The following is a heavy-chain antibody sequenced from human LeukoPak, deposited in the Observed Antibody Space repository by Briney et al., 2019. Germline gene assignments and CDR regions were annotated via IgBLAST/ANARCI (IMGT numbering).Heavy chain of an antibody. D-gene: IGHD5-18*01. CDR2: ISSSSSTI. Sequence: GGSLRLSCAASGFTFSSYSMSWVRQAPGKGLEWVSYISSSSSTIYYADSVKGRFTISRDNSKNTLYLQMNSLRAEDTAVYYCAREGYSYGWDYFDFWGQGTLVTVSS. J-gene: IGHJ4*02. CDR1: GFTFSSYS. CDR3: AREGYSYGWDYFDF. V-gene: IGHV3-48*01.